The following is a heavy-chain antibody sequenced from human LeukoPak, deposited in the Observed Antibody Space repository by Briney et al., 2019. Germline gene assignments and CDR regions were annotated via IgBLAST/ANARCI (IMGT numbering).Heavy chain of an antibody. D-gene: IGHD1-26*01. CDR3: ARGDSGSYLDY. V-gene: IGHV1-69*13. Sequence: SVKVSCKASGGTFSSHAISWVRQAPGQGLEWMGGIIPIFDTANYLQKFQGRVTITADESTSTAYMELSSLRSEDTAVYYCARGDSGSYLDYWGQGTLVTVSS. CDR2: IIPIFDTA. J-gene: IGHJ4*02. CDR1: GGTFSSHA.